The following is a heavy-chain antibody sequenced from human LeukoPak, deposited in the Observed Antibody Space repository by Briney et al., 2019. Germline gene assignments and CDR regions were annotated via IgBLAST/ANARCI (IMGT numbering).Heavy chain of an antibody. Sequence: ASVKVSCKASGYTFTRYGISWVRQAPGQGPEWMGWISTYDGNPNYPQKLQGRVTMTRDTSTSTVYMELRSLRSGDTAVYYCARDRSLSRGGGTCPFDYWGQGTLVTVSS. CDR2: ISTYDGNP. D-gene: IGHD2-15*01. CDR3: ARDRSLSRGGGTCPFDY. J-gene: IGHJ4*02. V-gene: IGHV1-18*01. CDR1: GYTFTRYG.